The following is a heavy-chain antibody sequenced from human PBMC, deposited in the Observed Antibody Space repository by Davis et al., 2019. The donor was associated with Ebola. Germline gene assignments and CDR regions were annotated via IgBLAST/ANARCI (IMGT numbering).Heavy chain of an antibody. J-gene: IGHJ6*02. D-gene: IGHD6-6*01. CDR3: AVDSSSSFYYYGMDV. CDR2: INPSGGST. V-gene: IGHV1-46*01. Sequence: ASVKVSCKASGYTFTGYYMHWVRQAPGQGLEWMGIINPSGGSTGYAQKFQGRVTMTRDTSTSTVYLELSSLRSEDTAVYYCAVDSSSSFYYYGMDVWGQGTTVTVSS. CDR1: GYTFTGYY.